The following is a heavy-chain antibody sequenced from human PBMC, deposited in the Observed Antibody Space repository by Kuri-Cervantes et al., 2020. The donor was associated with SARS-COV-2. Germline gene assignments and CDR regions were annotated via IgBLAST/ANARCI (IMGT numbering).Heavy chain of an antibody. CDR3: AKDSGLYSNYVTAYDAFDI. Sequence: GEPLKISCAASGFTFSSYAMSWVRQAPGKGLEWVSAISGSGGSTYYADSVKGRFTISRDNSKNTLYLQMNSLRAEDTAVYYCAKDSGLYSNYVTAYDAFDIWGQGTMVTVSS. CDR1: GFTFSSYA. CDR2: ISGSGGST. J-gene: IGHJ3*02. D-gene: IGHD4-11*01. V-gene: IGHV3-23*01.